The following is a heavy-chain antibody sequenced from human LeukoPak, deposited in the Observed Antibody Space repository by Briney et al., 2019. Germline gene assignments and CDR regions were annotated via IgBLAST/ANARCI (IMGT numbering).Heavy chain of an antibody. CDR2: IYYSGST. V-gene: IGHV4-59*01. CDR3: ARAGYCGRTSCYKGFDY. Sequence: SETLSLTCTVSGGSISSYYWSWIRQPPGKGLEWIGYIYYSGSTNYNPSLKSRVTISVDTSKNQFSLKLSSVTAADTAVYYCARAGYCGRTSCYKGFDYWGQGTLVTVSS. J-gene: IGHJ4*02. CDR1: GGSISSYY. D-gene: IGHD2-2*02.